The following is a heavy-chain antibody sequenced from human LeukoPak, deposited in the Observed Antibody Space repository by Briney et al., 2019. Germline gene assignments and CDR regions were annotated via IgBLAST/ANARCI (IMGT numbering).Heavy chain of an antibody. CDR3: ARRQYGRAFDY. J-gene: IGHJ4*02. CDR1: GGSISSSPYW. D-gene: IGHD4-17*01. V-gene: IGHV4-39*01. CDR2: IYYSGST. Sequence: SETLSLTCTVSGGSISSSPYWWGWIRQPPGKGLEWIGTIYYSGSTYYNPSLKSRVTISAHTSKNQFSLTLSSVTAADTAVYYCARRQYGRAFDYWGEGTLVSVS.